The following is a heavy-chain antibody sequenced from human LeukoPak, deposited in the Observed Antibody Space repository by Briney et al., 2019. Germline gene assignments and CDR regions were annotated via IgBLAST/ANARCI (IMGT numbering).Heavy chain of an antibody. Sequence: GGSLRLSCAASGLTFSSFWMSWVRQAPGKGLEWVANIKQDGSEKYYVDSVKGRFTISRDNAKNSLYLQMNSLRAEDTAVYYCARVVVTPVLDAFDIWGRGTMVTVSS. J-gene: IGHJ3*02. CDR1: GLTFSSFW. CDR3: ARVVVTPVLDAFDI. D-gene: IGHD4-23*01. CDR2: IKQDGSEK. V-gene: IGHV3-7*05.